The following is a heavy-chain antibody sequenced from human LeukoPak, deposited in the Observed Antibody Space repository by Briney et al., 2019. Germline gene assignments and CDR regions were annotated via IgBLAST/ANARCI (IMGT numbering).Heavy chain of an antibody. CDR3: ARDYTGGWNDY. J-gene: IGHJ4*02. CDR2: IREDGSEK. V-gene: IGHV3-7*01. CDR1: GFTFSRYW. Sequence: QTGGSLRLSCAAAGFTFSRYWMSWVRQATGKGLECVAKIREDGSEKHYVDSVKGRFTISRDNAKNSLYLQMNSLRAEDTAVYYCARDYTGGWNDYWGQGTLVTVSS. D-gene: IGHD7-27*01.